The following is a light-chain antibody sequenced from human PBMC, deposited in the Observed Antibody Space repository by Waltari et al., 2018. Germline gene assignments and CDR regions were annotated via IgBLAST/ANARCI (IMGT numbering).Light chain of an antibody. CDR2: DVT. V-gene: IGLV2-8*01. J-gene: IGLJ2*01. CDR3: CSFSGGNSFL. CDR1: SSDVGPDNY. Sequence: QSALTQPPSASGSPGQSVTISCTGTSSDVGPDNYVSWYQHHPGKAPKLMIYDVTKRPSGVPDRFSVSKSGNTASLTVSGLQAEDEADYFCCSFSGGNSFLFGGGTKLTVL.